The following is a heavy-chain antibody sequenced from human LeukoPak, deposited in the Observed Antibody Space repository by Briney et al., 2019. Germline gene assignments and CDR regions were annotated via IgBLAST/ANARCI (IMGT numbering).Heavy chain of an antibody. CDR2: IYSGGST. CDR3: ARDRAGARDEYYYMDV. Sequence: GGSLRLSCAASGFTVSSNYMSWVRQAPGKGLEWVSVIYSGGSTYYADSVKGRFTISRDNSKNTLYLQMNSLRAEDTAVYYCARDRAGARDEYYYMDVWGKGTTVTISS. D-gene: IGHD1-26*01. J-gene: IGHJ6*03. CDR1: GFTVSSNY. V-gene: IGHV3-66*01.